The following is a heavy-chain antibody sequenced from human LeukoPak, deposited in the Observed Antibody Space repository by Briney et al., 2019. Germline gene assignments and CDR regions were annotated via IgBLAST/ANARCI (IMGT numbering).Heavy chain of an antibody. CDR3: AGSSGWLFDY. D-gene: IGHD3-22*01. Sequence: GGSLRLSCAASGFTFSNYAMSWVRQVPGRGLEWVANIKEDGSQIYYADSVKGRFTISRDNPKNSVSLQMNSLRAEDTAVYYCAGSSGWLFDYWGQGTLVAVSS. CDR2: IKEDGSQI. V-gene: IGHV3-7*01. J-gene: IGHJ4*02. CDR1: GFTFSNYA.